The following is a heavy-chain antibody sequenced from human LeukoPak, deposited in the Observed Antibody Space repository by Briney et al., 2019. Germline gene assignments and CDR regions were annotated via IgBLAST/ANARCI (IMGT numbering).Heavy chain of an antibody. CDR3: ARSRSSWSYFDY. CDR2: IIPILGIA. CDR1: VGTFSSYA. J-gene: IGHJ4*02. Sequence: SVKVSCKASVGTFSSYAISWVRQAPGPGLEWMGRIIPILGIANYAQKFQRRVTITADKSTSTAYIELSSLRSEDTAVYYCARSRSSWSYFDYWGQGTLVTVSS. D-gene: IGHD6-13*01. V-gene: IGHV1-69*04.